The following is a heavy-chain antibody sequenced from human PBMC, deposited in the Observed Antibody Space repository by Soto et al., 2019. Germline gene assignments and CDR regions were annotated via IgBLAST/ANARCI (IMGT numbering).Heavy chain of an antibody. V-gene: IGHV3-74*01. CDR3: ARDDCSSTSCYDYGMDV. J-gene: IGHJ6*02. CDR1: GFTFSSYW. D-gene: IGHD2-2*01. CDR2: INSDGSST. Sequence: PGGSLRLSCAASGFTFSSYWMHWVRQAPGKGLVWVSRINSDGSSTSYADSVKGRFTISRDNAKNTLYLQMNSLRAEDTAVYYCARDDCSSTSCYDYGMDVWGQGTTVTVSS.